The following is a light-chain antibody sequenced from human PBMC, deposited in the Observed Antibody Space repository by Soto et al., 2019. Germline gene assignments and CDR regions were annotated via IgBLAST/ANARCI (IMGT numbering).Light chain of an antibody. V-gene: IGKV3-20*01. CDR1: QSVYDNR. J-gene: IGKJ1*01. CDR3: HQYGNSPWA. Sequence: ETLLTQSPGTLSLSPGERATLSCRASQSVYDNRLAWYQHRPGQSPRVVIYVAYSRAPGIPDRFSGSASGTDFTLTISRLEPEDVAVYYCHQYGNSPWAFGQGTKVEIK. CDR2: VAY.